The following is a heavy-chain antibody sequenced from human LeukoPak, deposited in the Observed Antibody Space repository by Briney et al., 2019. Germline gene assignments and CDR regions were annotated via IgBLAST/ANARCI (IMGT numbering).Heavy chain of an antibody. CDR1: GYSINTGSF. J-gene: IGHJ3*02. D-gene: IGHD3-10*01. Sequence: PSETLSLTCPVSGYSINTGSFWGWIRQPPGKGLEWIWSIYHSGNTYYNPSLKSRVTISIDTSKNQFSLKLSSVTAADTAVYYCARNYYGSGSYYRSYGAFDIWGQGTMVTVSS. V-gene: IGHV4-38-2*01. CDR3: ARNYYGSGSYYRSYGAFDI. CDR2: IYHSGNT.